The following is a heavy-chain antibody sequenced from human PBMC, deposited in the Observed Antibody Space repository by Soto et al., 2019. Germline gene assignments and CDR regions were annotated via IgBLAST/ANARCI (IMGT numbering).Heavy chain of an antibody. CDR2: INAGNGNT. V-gene: IGHV1-3*01. Sequence: GASVKVXCKASGYTXTSYAMHWVRQAPGQRLEWMGWINAGNGNTKYSQKFQGRVTITRDTSASTAYMELSSLRSEDTAGYYCARNYYGSGSYQIDYWGQGTLVTVSS. J-gene: IGHJ4*02. CDR3: ARNYYGSGSYQIDY. D-gene: IGHD3-10*01. CDR1: GYTXTSYA.